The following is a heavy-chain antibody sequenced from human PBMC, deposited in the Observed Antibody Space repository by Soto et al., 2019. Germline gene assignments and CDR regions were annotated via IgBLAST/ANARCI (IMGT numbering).Heavy chain of an antibody. CDR3: ASGGCSYCYPHQFYWYYYGMDV. D-gene: IGHD5-18*01. CDR1: GGTFSSYA. V-gene: IGHV1-69*12. CDR2: IIPIFGTA. J-gene: IGHJ6*02. Sequence: QVQLVQSGAEVKKPGSSVKVSCKASGGTFSSYAISWVRQAPGQGLEWMGGIIPIFGTANYAQKFQGRVTLTAGESTSTAYMELSSLRSEDTAVYYCASGGCSYCYPHQFYWYYYGMDVWGQGTTVTVCS.